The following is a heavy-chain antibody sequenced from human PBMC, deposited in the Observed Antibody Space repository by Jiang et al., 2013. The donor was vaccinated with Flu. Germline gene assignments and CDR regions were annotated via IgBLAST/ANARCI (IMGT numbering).Heavy chain of an antibody. Sequence: GPGLVKPSETLSLTCTVSGGSISSSSYYWGWIRQPPGKGLEWIGSIYYSGSTYYNPSLKSRVTISVDTSKNQFSLKLSSVTAADTAVYYCASNAYDYMLPGIWGQGTMVTVSS. CDR1: GGSISSSSYY. CDR3: ASNAYDYMLPGI. J-gene: IGHJ3*02. D-gene: IGHD4-11*01. CDR2: IYYSGST. V-gene: IGHV4-39*01.